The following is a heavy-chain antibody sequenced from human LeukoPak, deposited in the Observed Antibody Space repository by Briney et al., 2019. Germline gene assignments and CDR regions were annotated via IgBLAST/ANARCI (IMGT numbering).Heavy chain of an antibody. J-gene: IGHJ3*02. CDR2: FDPEDGET. Sequence: ASVKVSCKVSGYTLTELSMHWVRQAPGKGLEWTGGFDPEDGETIYAQKFQGRVTMTEDTSTDTAYMELSSLRSEDTAVYYCAIQPGRGGRTRFDIVVFDIWGQGTMVTVSS. V-gene: IGHV1-24*01. CDR3: AIQPGRGGRTRFDIVVFDI. D-gene: IGHD2-21*01. CDR1: GYTLTELS.